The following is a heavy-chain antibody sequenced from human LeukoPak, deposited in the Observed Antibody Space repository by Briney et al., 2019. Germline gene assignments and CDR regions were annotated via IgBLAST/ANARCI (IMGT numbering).Heavy chain of an antibody. J-gene: IGHJ5*02. Sequence: SQTLSLTCAISGDIVSSNSVTWNWIRQSPSRGLEWLGRTYYRSTWYNDYAVSVRGRITVNPDTSKIQFSLHLNSVTPEDTAVYYCARRLTQYDCFDPWGQGILVTVSS. V-gene: IGHV6-1*01. D-gene: IGHD2-2*01. CDR1: GDIVSSNSVT. CDR3: ARRLTQYDCFDP. CDR2: TYYRSTWYN.